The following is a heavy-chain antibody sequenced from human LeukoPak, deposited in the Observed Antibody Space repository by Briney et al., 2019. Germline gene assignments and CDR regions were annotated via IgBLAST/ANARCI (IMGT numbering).Heavy chain of an antibody. CDR1: GFTFSDYY. J-gene: IGHJ4*02. CDR2: ISSSGSTI. V-gene: IGHV3-11*04. CDR3: ACPGGSGSYYYYFDY. D-gene: IGHD3-10*01. Sequence: GGSLRLSCAASGFTFSDYYMSWIRQAPGKGLEWVSYISSSGSTIYYADSVKGRFTISRDNAKNSLYLQMNSLRAEDTAVYYCACPGGSGSYYYYFDYWGQGTLVTVSS.